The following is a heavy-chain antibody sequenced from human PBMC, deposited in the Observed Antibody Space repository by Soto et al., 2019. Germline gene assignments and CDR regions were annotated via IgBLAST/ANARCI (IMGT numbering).Heavy chain of an antibody. D-gene: IGHD3-22*01. J-gene: IGHJ4*02. CDR3: TTLYYYDSSGSLLN. CDR2: IKSKTDGGTT. Sequence: EVQLVESGGGLIKPGGSLRLSCAVSGFTFSNAWITWVRQAPGKGLEWVGRIKSKTDGGTTDYAAPVKGRFTISGDDXXNTLYLQMNSLKTEDTAVYYCTTLYYYDSSGSLLNWGQGTLVTVSS. V-gene: IGHV3-15*01. CDR1: GFTFSNAW.